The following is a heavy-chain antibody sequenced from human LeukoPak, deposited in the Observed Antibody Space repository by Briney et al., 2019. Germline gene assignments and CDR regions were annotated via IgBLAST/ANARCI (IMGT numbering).Heavy chain of an antibody. CDR1: GFTFSSYA. Sequence: PGGSLRLSCAASGFTFSSYAMSWVRQAPGKGLEWVSAISGSGGSTYYADSVKGRFTISRDNSKNTLYLQMNSLRAGDTAVYYCAKDTYSYDSSGYYRFDPWGQGTLVTVSS. D-gene: IGHD3-22*01. CDR3: AKDTYSYDSSGYYRFDP. V-gene: IGHV3-23*01. J-gene: IGHJ5*02. CDR2: ISGSGGST.